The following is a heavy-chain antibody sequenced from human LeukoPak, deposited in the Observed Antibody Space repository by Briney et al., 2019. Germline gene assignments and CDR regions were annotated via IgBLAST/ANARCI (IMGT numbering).Heavy chain of an antibody. CDR2: IKQDGSEK. J-gene: IGHJ5*02. V-gene: IGHV3-7*01. CDR1: GFTFSSYW. D-gene: IGHD3-10*01. Sequence: PGGSLRLSCAASGFTFSSYWMSWVRQAPGKGLEWVANIKQDGSEKYYVDSVKGRFTISRDNSKNTLYLQMNSLRAEDTAVYYCAKGGSGSYYTPNWFDPWGQGTLVTVSS. CDR3: AKGGSGSYYTPNWFDP.